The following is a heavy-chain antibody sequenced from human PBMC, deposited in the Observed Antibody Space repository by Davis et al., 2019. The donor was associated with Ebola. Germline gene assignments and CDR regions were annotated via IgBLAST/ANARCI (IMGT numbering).Heavy chain of an antibody. D-gene: IGHD6-13*01. CDR3: ARVGAAAGRGFHYYYGMDV. J-gene: IGHJ6*02. CDR1: GGSISSHY. CDR2: IYYSGST. V-gene: IGHV4-59*11. Sequence: PSETLSLTCTVSGGSISSHYWSWIRQPPGKGLEWIGYIYYSGSTNYNPSHKSRVTISVDTSKNQFSLKLSSVTAADTAVYYCARVGAAAGRGFHYYYGMDVWGQGTTVTVSS.